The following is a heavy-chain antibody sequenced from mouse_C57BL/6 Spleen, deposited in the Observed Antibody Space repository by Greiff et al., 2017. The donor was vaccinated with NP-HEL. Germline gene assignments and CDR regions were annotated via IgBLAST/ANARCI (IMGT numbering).Heavy chain of an antibody. CDR1: GYSITSGYY. V-gene: IGHV3-6*01. D-gene: IGHD2-4*01. CDR3: AREDYDPFAY. J-gene: IGHJ3*01. Sequence: EVQLVESGPGLVKPSQSLSLTCSVTGYSITSGYYWNWIRQFPGNKLEWMGYISYDGSNNYNPSLKNRISITRDTSKNQFFLKLNSVTTEDTATYYCAREDYDPFAYWGQGTLVTVSA. CDR2: ISYDGSN.